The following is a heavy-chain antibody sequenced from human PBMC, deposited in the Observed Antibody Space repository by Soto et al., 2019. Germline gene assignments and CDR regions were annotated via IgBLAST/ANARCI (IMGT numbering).Heavy chain of an antibody. CDR3: ARNHYNSVSESLGNVSVFDS. Sequence: QVQLKESGPGLVKPSGTLSLSCAVSGGSIKTDNWWSWVRQSPGKGLEWIGEVYHTERINYNPSLQGRVSISLDTSENQFSLHLISVTAADTGVYFCARNHYNSVSESLGNVSVFDSWCQGTLVTVSS. V-gene: IGHV4-4*02. D-gene: IGHD3-3*01. CDR2: VYHTERI. CDR1: GGSIKTDNW. J-gene: IGHJ4*02.